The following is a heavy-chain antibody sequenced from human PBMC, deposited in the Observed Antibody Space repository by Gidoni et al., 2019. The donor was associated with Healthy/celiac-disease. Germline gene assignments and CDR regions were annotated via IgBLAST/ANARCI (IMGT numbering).Heavy chain of an antibody. D-gene: IGHD6-19*01. Sequence: EVQLLESGGGLVQPGGSLRPPCAASGCSLSRDAMSWVGQAPGKGLEWVSAISGSCGSTYYADSVKVRFTISRDNSKNTLYLQMNSLRAEDTAVYYCAKGSEQWLDPRYYGMDVWGQGTTVTVSS. V-gene: IGHV3-23*01. CDR2: ISGSCGST. CDR3: AKGSEQWLDPRYYGMDV. CDR1: GCSLSRDA. J-gene: IGHJ6*02.